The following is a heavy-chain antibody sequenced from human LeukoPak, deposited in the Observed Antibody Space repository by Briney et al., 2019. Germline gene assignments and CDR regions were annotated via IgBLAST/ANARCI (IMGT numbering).Heavy chain of an antibody. CDR1: GFTFSSYA. Sequence: GRSLRLSCAASGFTFSSYAMHWVRQAPGKGLEWVAVISYGGSNKYYADSVKGRFTIPRDNSKNTLYLQMNSLRAEDTAVYFCAKRGVVIRVILVGFHREAYYFDSWGQGALVTVSS. D-gene: IGHD3-10*01. J-gene: IGHJ4*02. V-gene: IGHV3-30*04. CDR2: ISYGGSNK. CDR3: AKRGVVIRVILVGFHREAYYFDS.